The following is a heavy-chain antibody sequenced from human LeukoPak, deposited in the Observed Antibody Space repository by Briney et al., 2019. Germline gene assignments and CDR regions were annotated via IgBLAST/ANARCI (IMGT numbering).Heavy chain of an antibody. V-gene: IGHV3-23*01. D-gene: IGHD2-15*01. Sequence: GGSLRLSCAASGFTFSNYAMSWVRQAPGKGLEWVSAINPTGDSTYYADSVKGRFTMSRDNSKNTLYLQINSLRAEDTAIYYCARQLGYCSDGTCYFDYWGQGSLVTVSS. CDR1: GFTFSNYA. CDR2: INPTGDST. J-gene: IGHJ4*02. CDR3: ARQLGYCSDGTCYFDY.